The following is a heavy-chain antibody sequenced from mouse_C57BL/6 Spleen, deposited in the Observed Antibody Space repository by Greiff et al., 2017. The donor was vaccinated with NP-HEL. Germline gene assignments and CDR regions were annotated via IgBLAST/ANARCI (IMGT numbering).Heavy chain of an antibody. Sequence: ESGPGLVKPSQSLSLTCSVTGYSITSGYYWNWLRQFPGNKLEWMGYISYDGSNNYNPSLKNRISITRYTSKNQFFLKLNAVTTEDTATYYCARDATVNYFDYWGQGTTLTVSS. CDR3: ARDATVNYFDY. V-gene: IGHV3-6*01. CDR1: GYSITSGYY. J-gene: IGHJ2*01. CDR2: ISYDGSN. D-gene: IGHD1-1*01.